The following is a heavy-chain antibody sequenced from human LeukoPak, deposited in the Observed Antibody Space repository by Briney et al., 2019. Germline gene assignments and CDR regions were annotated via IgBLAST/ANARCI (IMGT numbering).Heavy chain of an antibody. Sequence: GGSLRLSCAASGFTFSYYSMNWVRQAPGRGLEWVSCISSSSSLIFYSDSVRGRFTISRDNAKNLLYLHMNGLRVEDTAVYYCAKVDRGDYSSSPVPYYNYYMNVWGKGTTVTVSS. CDR2: ISSSSSLI. V-gene: IGHV3-21*01. CDR1: GFTFSYYS. D-gene: IGHD6-13*01. CDR3: AKVDRGDYSSSPVPYYNYYMNV. J-gene: IGHJ6*03.